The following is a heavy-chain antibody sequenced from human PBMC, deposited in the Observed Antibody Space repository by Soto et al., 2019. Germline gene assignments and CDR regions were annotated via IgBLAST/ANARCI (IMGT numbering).Heavy chain of an antibody. V-gene: IGHV4-34*01. CDR2: INHSGST. CDR1: GGSFSGYY. Sequence: PSETLSLTCAVYGGSFSGYYWSCIRQPPGKWLEGIGEINHSGSTNYNPSLKRRVTISVDTSKNEFSLKLSSVTAADTAVYYCARVNRVLIVSESWGHGTLVTVSS. J-gene: IGHJ5*01. D-gene: IGHD1-26*01. CDR3: ARVNRVLIVSES.